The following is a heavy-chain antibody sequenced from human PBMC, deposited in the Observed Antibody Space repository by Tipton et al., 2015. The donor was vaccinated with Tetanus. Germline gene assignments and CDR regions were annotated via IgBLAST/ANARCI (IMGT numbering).Heavy chain of an antibody. V-gene: IGHV3-48*02. Sequence: GSLRLSCAASGFTFSSYTMNWVRQAPGKGLEWVSYISSTSSTIYYADSVKGRFTISRDNAKNSLYLLMNSLRDEDTAVYYCARDNGGYDYYFYGMDVWGQGTTVTVSS. J-gene: IGHJ6*02. CDR1: GFTFSSYT. CDR3: ARDNGGYDYYFYGMDV. D-gene: IGHD5-12*01. CDR2: ISSTSSTI.